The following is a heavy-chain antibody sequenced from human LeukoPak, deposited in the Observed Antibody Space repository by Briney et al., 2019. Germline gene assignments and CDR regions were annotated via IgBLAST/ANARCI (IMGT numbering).Heavy chain of an antibody. J-gene: IGHJ6*03. D-gene: IGHD3-10*01. Sequence: SETLSLTCAVYGGSFSGYYWSWIRQPPGKGLEWIGEINHSGSTNYNPSLKSRVTISVDTSKNQFSLKLSSVTAADTAVYYCARANGYGSGSYFRYYYMDVWGKGTTVTVSS. CDR3: ARANGYGSGSYFRYYYMDV. CDR1: GGSFSGYY. V-gene: IGHV4-34*01. CDR2: INHSGST.